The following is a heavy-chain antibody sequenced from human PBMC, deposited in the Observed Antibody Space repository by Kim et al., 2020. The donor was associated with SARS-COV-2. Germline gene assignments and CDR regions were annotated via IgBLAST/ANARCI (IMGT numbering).Heavy chain of an antibody. CDR1: GGSFSGYY. Sequence: SETLSLTCAVYGGSFSGYYWSWIRQPPGKGLEWIGEINHSGSTNYNPSLKSRVTISVDTSKNQFSLKLSSVTAADTAVYYCARFRGFKPNWYFDLWGRGTLVTVSS. CDR3: ARFRGFKPNWYFDL. V-gene: IGHV4-34*01. J-gene: IGHJ2*01. CDR2: INHSGST. D-gene: IGHD3-16*01.